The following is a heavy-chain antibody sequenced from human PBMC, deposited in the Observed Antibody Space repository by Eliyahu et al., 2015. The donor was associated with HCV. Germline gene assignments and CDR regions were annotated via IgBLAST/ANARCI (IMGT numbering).Heavy chain of an antibody. CDR2: IYYSGGT. D-gene: IGHD5/OR15-5a*01. CDR1: GGSISSSSYY. CDR3: ARLSRRPRNGVFDY. V-gene: IGHV4-39*01. J-gene: IGHJ4*02. Sequence: QLQLQESGPGLVKPSETLSLTCTVSGGSISSSSYYWGWIRQPPGKGLEWIGSIYYSGGTYYNPSLKSRVTISVDTSKNQFSLKLSSVTAADTAVYYCARLSRRPRNGVFDYWGQGTLVTVSS.